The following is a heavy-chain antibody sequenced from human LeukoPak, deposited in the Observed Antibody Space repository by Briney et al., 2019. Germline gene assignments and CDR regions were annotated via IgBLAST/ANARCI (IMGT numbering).Heavy chain of an antibody. CDR3: AKAASGFGYYYGMDV. Sequence: GRSLRLSCAASGFTFSSYGMHWVRQAPGKGLEWVAVISYDGSNKYYADSVKGRFTISRDNSKNMLYLQMNSLRAEDTAVYYCAKAASGFGYYYGMDVWGKGTTVTVSS. J-gene: IGHJ6*04. V-gene: IGHV3-30*18. D-gene: IGHD3-3*01. CDR1: GFTFSSYG. CDR2: ISYDGSNK.